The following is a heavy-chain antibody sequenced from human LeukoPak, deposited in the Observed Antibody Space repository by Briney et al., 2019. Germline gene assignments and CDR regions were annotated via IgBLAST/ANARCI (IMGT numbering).Heavy chain of an antibody. Sequence: GGSLRLSCAASGFTFSSYTMKWVRQAPGKGLEWVSSISSSSSYIYYADSVKGRFTISRDNSKNTLYLQMNSLRAEETAVYYCAKTRSVWSGPDYWGQGTLVTVSS. J-gene: IGHJ4*02. CDR2: ISSSSSYI. V-gene: IGHV3-21*04. D-gene: IGHD2-21*01. CDR3: AKTRSVWSGPDY. CDR1: GFTFSSYT.